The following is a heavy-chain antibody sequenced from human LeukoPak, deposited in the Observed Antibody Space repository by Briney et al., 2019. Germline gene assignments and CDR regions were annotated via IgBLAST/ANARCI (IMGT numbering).Heavy chain of an antibody. D-gene: IGHD1-26*01. CDR1: GFTFSTYT. J-gene: IGHJ5*02. Sequence: GGSLRFSCAASGFTFSTYTMHWVRQAPGKGLEYVSTISGNGGSTYYGNSVKGRFTISGDNSKNTVYLQMGSLRAEDMGVYYCARAAVGATTCNWFDPWGQGTLVTVSS. CDR2: ISGNGGST. V-gene: IGHV3-64*01. CDR3: ARAAVGATTCNWFDP.